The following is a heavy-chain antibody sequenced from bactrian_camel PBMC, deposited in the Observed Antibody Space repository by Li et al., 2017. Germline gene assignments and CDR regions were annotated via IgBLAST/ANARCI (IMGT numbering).Heavy chain of an antibody. Sequence: VRPGGSLRLSCAANGFTFGTHYYMSWVRQPPGKGLEWGSTIYSDGSNIYYADSVKGRFTISRDNAKNTLYLQMSSLKTEDTAVYYCAKVTEPTPYGGSWRDEFNYWGQGTQVTVS. CDR2: IYSDGSNI. J-gene: IGHJ4*01. CDR1: GFTFGTHYY. D-gene: IGHD6*01. CDR3: AKVTEPTPYGGSWRDEFNY. V-gene: IGHV3-2*01.